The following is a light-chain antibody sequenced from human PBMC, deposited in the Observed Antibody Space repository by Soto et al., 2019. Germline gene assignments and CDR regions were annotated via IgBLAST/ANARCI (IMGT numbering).Light chain of an antibody. V-gene: IGKV3-15*01. CDR3: QQRSNWLT. J-gene: IGKJ4*01. CDR1: HSVSSN. Sequence: EIVMTQSPATVSVSPGERATLSCRASHSVSSNLAWYQQKPGQAPRLLIYGASTRATGIPARFSGSGSGTGFTLTISSLEPEDFAVYYCQQRSNWLTFGGGTKVDIK. CDR2: GAS.